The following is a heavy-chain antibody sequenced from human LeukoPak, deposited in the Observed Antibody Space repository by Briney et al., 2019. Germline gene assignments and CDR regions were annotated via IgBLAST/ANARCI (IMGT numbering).Heavy chain of an antibody. J-gene: IGHJ4*02. Sequence: PGGSLRLSCAASGFIFSDHYMDWVRQTPGKGLEWVGRIRNKANSYTTEYAASVKGRFTISRDDSKNSLYLQMNSLKTEDTAVYYCAILYSSSSGVDYWGQGTLVTVSS. CDR2: IRNKANSYTT. CDR1: GFIFSDHY. D-gene: IGHD6-6*01. CDR3: AILYSSSSGVDY. V-gene: IGHV3-72*01.